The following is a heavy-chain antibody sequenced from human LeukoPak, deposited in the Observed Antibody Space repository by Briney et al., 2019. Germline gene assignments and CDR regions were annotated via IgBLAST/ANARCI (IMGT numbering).Heavy chain of an antibody. D-gene: IGHD2-2*01. CDR2: ISSSSSYI. Sequence: GGSLRLSCGGSGFTFNSYSMNWVRQAPGKGLEWVSSISSSSSYIYYADSVKGRFTISRDNAKNSLYLQMNSLRAEDTAVYYCARDYCSSTSCYASLDYWGQGTLVTVSS. CDR3: ARDYCSSTSCYASLDY. V-gene: IGHV3-21*01. J-gene: IGHJ4*02. CDR1: GFTFNSYS.